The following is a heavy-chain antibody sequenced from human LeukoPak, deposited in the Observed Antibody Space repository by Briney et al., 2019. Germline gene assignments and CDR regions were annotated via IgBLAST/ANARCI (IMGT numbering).Heavy chain of an antibody. CDR2: IYTIGST. V-gene: IGHV4-4*07. Sequence: SETLSLTCTVSGVSISSYYWSWIRQPARKGLEWVGRIYTIGSTNYNPSLNSRVTMSVDTSKNQFSLKLSPVPAADTAVYYCARGYYDILTGYYTWFDPWGQGTLVTVSS. D-gene: IGHD3-9*01. CDR1: GVSISSYY. CDR3: ARGYYDILTGYYTWFDP. J-gene: IGHJ5*02.